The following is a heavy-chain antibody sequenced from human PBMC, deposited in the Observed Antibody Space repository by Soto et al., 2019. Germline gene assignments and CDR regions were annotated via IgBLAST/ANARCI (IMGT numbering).Heavy chain of an antibody. D-gene: IGHD3-10*01. CDR2: ITPILDIA. Sequence: QVQLVQSGAEVKKPGSSVKVSCKASGGTFSSYTISWVRQAPGQGLEWMGRITPILDIANYAQKFQGRVTITADKSTRTAYMELSSLRSEDTTVYYCARSVTLVRGAGDYYYYGMDVWGQGTTVTVSS. CDR3: ARSVTLVRGAGDYYYYGMDV. V-gene: IGHV1-69*02. J-gene: IGHJ6*02. CDR1: GGTFSSYT.